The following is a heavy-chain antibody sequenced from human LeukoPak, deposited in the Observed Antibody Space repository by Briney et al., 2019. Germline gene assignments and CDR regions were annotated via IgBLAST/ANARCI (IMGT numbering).Heavy chain of an antibody. CDR3: ARDGGSYLQPTDY. J-gene: IGHJ4*02. CDR2: ITGSGDST. D-gene: IGHD1-26*01. V-gene: IGHV3-23*01. CDR1: GFTFTTYA. Sequence: GGSLRLSCAASGFTFTTYAMSWVRQAPGKGLEWVSSITGSGDSTYYADSVKGRFTISRDNSKSTLYLQMNSLRAEDTAVYHCARDGGSYLQPTDYWGQGTLVTVSS.